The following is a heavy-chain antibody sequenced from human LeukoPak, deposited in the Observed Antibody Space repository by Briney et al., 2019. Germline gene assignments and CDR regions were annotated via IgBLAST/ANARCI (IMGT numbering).Heavy chain of an antibody. CDR2: ISSDGTTT. J-gene: IGHJ4*02. Sequence: GGSLRLSCAASGFTFTSYWMHWVRQAPGKGLVWVSHISSDGTTTACADSMKGRFTISRDNAKSTLYLQINSLRDEDTAAYYCVRDRYGSYDYWGQGTLVTVSS. CDR1: GFTFTSYW. CDR3: VRDRYGSYDY. D-gene: IGHD1-26*01. V-gene: IGHV3-74*01.